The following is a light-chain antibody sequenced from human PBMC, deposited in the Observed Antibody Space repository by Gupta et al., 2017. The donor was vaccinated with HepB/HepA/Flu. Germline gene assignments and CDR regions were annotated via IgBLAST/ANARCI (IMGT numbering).Light chain of an antibody. Sequence: EIVLTQSPGTLSLSPGERATLSCRASQSVSSSYLAWYQQKPGQAPRLLIYGASSRATGITDRFSGSGSGTDFTLTITRLEPEDFAVYDCQSRAFGGGTKVEIK. CDR3: QSRA. CDR2: GAS. J-gene: IGKJ4*01. CDR1: QSVSSSY. V-gene: IGKV3-20*01.